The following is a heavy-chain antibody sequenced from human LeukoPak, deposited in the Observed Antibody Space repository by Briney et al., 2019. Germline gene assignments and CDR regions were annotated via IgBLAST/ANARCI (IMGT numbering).Heavy chain of an antibody. V-gene: IGHV7-4-1*02. Sequence: ASVKVSCKASGYTFTSYAMNWVRQAPGQGLEWMGWINTNTGNPTYAQGFTGWFVFSLDTSVSTAYLQISSLKAEDTAVYYCASRHSGWYLGWYMDVWGKGTTVTVSS. D-gene: IGHD6-19*01. J-gene: IGHJ6*03. CDR1: GYTFTSYA. CDR2: INTNTGNP. CDR3: ASRHSGWYLGWYMDV.